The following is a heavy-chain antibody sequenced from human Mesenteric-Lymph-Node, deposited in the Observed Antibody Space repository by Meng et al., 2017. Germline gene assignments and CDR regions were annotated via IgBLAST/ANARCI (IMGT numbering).Heavy chain of an antibody. D-gene: IGHD2-2*02. J-gene: IGHJ5*02. V-gene: IGHV4-30-4*01. CDR3: ARVNGDCFSTICYKGWFDP. CDR2: IYYSGRT. Sequence: QVPSAEPGPGLGNPSHTPSLTSTVLGGPVRIGNNYLIWLRQPPGKGLEWIGYIYYSGRTYYNPYLESRVTMSVDTSKNQFSLNLNSVTAADTAVYYCARVNGDCFSTICYKGWFDPWGQGTLVTVSS. CDR1: GGPVRIGNNY.